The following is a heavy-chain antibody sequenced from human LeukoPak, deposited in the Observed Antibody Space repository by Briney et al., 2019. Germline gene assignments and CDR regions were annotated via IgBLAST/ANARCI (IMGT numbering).Heavy chain of an antibody. D-gene: IGHD1-14*01. CDR2: IRSKTNNYAT. J-gene: IGHJ4*02. Sequence: GGSLRLSCAASGFTFSGSSMHWVRQASGKGLEWVGRIRSKTNNYATAYAASVKGRFTISRDDSKNTAYLQMNSLKTVDTAVYFCTAVNQKRVDYWGQGTLVTVSS. CDR1: GFTFSGSS. V-gene: IGHV3-73*01. CDR3: TAVNQKRVDY.